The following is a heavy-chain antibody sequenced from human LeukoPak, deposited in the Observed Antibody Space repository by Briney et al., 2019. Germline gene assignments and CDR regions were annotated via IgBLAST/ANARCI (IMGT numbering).Heavy chain of an antibody. D-gene: IGHD3-3*01. V-gene: IGHV4-38-2*02. CDR3: ARDRPLLGAWSWFDP. J-gene: IGHJ5*02. CDR2: IYHSWSI. Sequence: SETLSLTCSVSDYSISSGYYWGWIRKPPGKGLEWIGTIYHSWSIYYKPSLKSRVTIAVDTSKNQFSLKLSSVTAADTAVYYCARDRPLLGAWSWFDPWGQGTLVTVSS. CDR1: DYSISSGYY.